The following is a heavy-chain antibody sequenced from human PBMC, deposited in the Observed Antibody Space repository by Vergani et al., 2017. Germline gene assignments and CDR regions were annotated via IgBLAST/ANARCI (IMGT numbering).Heavy chain of an antibody. V-gene: IGHV5-51*01. CDR3: ARRGEGYCTGSSCYAQFDD. D-gene: IGHD2-15*01. CDR2: IHPDDSDT. J-gene: IGHJ4*02. Sequence: EVQLVQSGGEVKKPGESLKISCKGSRYIFSHHWIAWVRQMPGKGLEWMGIIHPDDSDTRYSPSFQGQVTISVDKSINTAYLQWSSLKASDTAIYYCARRGEGYCTGSSCYAQFDDWGQGTRVIVSS. CDR1: RYIFSHHW.